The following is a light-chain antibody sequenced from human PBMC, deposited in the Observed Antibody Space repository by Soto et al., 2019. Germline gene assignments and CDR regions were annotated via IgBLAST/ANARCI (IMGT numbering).Light chain of an antibody. J-gene: IGLJ1*01. CDR1: SSDVGAYDL. CDR3: SSYTSSSTPYV. V-gene: IGLV2-14*01. Sequence: QSALSQPASVSGYPGQSVTISCTGTSSDVGAYDLVCWYQQHPGKAPKLMIYDVSNRPSGVSNRFSGSKSGNTASLTISGLQAEDEADYYCSSYTSSSTPYVFGTGTKLTVL. CDR2: DVS.